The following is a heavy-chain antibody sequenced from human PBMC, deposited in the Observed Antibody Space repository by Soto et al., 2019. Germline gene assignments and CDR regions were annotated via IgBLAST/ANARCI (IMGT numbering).Heavy chain of an antibody. CDR2: TRQDGGQE. V-gene: IGHV3-7*03. CDR1: GFTFSSYW. CDR3: ARDPNVTVAGLPFDL. Sequence: EVQLVESGGGLVQPGGSLRLSCAASGFTFSSYWMSWVRQAPGKGLEWVAHTRQDGGQEYYVDSVKGRFTISRDNAKNSLYLQMNSLRVEDTAVYYCARDPNVTVAGLPFDLWGQGTRVTV. D-gene: IGHD6-19*01. J-gene: IGHJ4*02.